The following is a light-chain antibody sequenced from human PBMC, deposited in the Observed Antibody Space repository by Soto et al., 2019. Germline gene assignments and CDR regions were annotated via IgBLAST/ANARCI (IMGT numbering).Light chain of an antibody. J-gene: IGKJ5*01. V-gene: IGKV1-9*01. CDR2: AAS. Sequence: DIQLTQSPSLLSASVGDRVTITCRASQGLSSDLAWYQQKPGKAPKLLIYAASTLQSVVPSRFSGSGSGTEFTLTVSCLQPEDFASYYCQHLNSYPITFGQGTRLEMK. CDR1: QGLSSD. CDR3: QHLNSYPIT.